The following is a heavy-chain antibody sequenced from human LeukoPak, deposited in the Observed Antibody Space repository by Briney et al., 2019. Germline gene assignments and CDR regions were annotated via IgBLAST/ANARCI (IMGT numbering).Heavy chain of an antibody. Sequence: SETLSLTCTVSGYSISSGYYWSWIRQPPGKGLEWIGEINHSGSTNYNPSLKSRVTISVDTSKNQFSLRLSSVTAADTAVYYCARGDYVWGSYRFRGFDPWGQGTLVTVSS. V-gene: IGHV4-38-2*02. CDR3: ARGDYVWGSYRFRGFDP. J-gene: IGHJ5*02. D-gene: IGHD3-16*02. CDR1: GYSISSGYY. CDR2: INHSGST.